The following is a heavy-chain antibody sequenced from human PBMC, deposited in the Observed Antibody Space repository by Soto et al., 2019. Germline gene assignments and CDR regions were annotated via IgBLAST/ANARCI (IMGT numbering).Heavy chain of an antibody. J-gene: IGHJ6*01. CDR1: GVSVTIYL. Sequence: GCLRLASASCGVSVTIYLVHVVCQAPGKGLVWVSRLNSDGSITNYADSVKGRLTISRDNAKNTLFLQMNSLRAEDTAVYHCARGIKNYYGMDVWGQAPTVTVSS. CDR3: ARGIKNYYGMDV. V-gene: IGHV3-74*01. CDR2: LNSDGSIT. D-gene: IGHD2-15*01.